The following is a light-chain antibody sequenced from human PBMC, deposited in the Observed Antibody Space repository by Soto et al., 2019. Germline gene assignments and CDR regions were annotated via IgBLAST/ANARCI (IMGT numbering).Light chain of an antibody. J-gene: IGKJ1*01. CDR1: QSINNW. CDR2: DAS. Sequence: DIQMPQSPSTLSASVGDRVTITCRASQSINNWLAWYQQRPGKAPKLLIFDASSLERGVPSRFSGSGSGTVFTLTISSLQPEDFATYYCQQYDSYWTFGQGTKVDIK. CDR3: QQYDSYWT. V-gene: IGKV1-5*01.